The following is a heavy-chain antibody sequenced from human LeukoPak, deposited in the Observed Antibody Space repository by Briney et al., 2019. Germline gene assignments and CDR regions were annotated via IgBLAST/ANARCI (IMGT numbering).Heavy chain of an antibody. Sequence: RGSLRLSCAASGFTFSSYAMHWVRQAPGKGLEWVAVISYDGSNKYYADSVKGRFTISRDNSKNTLYLQMNSLRAEDTAVYYCARESYYDSSGYYGARYFDYWGQGTLVTVSS. J-gene: IGHJ4*02. V-gene: IGHV3-30-3*01. CDR3: ARESYYDSSGYYGARYFDY. CDR1: GFTFSSYA. D-gene: IGHD3-22*01. CDR2: ISYDGSNK.